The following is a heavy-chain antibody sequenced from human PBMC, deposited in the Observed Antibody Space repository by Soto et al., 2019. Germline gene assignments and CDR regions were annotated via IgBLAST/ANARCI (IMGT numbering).Heavy chain of an antibody. CDR2: IKPDGSGE. Sequence: GGSLRLSCTASGITLSRDWMTWVRQAPGKGLEWVASIKPDGSGEYYLDSVKGRFTISRDNTKNSLYLQANSLRAEDTAMYFSANLLQGVPALDYWGQGTLVTVSS. J-gene: IGHJ4*02. V-gene: IGHV3-7*01. D-gene: IGHD2-21*02. CDR1: GITLSRDW. CDR3: ANLLQGVPALDY.